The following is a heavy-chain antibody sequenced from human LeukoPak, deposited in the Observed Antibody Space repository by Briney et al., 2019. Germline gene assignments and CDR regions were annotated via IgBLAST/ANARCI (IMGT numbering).Heavy chain of an antibody. D-gene: IGHD1-26*01. CDR3: ATAQVGAPTDF. J-gene: IGHJ4*02. V-gene: IGHV3-74*01. CDR1: GFTFSSYA. Sequence: GGSLRLSCAASGFTFSSYAIYWVRQAPGKGLVWVARVHGDGYSISYADSVRGRFTISRDNAKDTLYLHMNSLRPEDTAVYYCATAQVGAPTDFWGQGTRVTVSS. CDR2: VHGDGYSI.